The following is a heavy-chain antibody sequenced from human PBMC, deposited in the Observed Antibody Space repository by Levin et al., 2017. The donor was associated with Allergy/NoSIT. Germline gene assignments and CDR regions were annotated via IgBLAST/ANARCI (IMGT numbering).Heavy chain of an antibody. J-gene: IGHJ4*02. V-gene: IGHV2-5*02. CDR3: ARFTVTPYYFDY. D-gene: IGHD4-17*01. Sequence: ESGPTLVKPTQTLTLTCTFSGFSLSTTGVGVGWIRQPPGKALEWLALIFWDDDKRNSPSLNNRLTITKDTSKNQVVLTMTNMDPVDTATYYCARFTVTPYYFDYWGQGTLVTVSS. CDR2: IFWDDDK. CDR1: GFSLSTTGVG.